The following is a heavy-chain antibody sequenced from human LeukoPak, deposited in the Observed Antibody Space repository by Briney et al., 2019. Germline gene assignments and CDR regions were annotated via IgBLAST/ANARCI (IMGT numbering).Heavy chain of an antibody. J-gene: IGHJ4*02. CDR1: GYTFTGYY. CDR3: ARWWESGSGYVYNSFDY. V-gene: IGHV1-2*02. CDR2: INPNSGGT. Sequence: ASVKVSCKASGYTFTGYYMHWVRQAPGQGLEWMGWINPNSGGTNYAQKFQGRVTMTRDTSISTAYMELSRLRSDDTAVYYCARWWESGSGYVYNSFDYWGQGPLVTVSS. D-gene: IGHD5-12*01.